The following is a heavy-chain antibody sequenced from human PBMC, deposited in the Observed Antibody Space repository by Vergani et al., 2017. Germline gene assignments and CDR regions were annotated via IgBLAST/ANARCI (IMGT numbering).Heavy chain of an antibody. CDR2: ISWNSGSI. CDR3: AKDYARTHYGGNSFDY. Sequence: EVQLLESGGGLVQPGRSLRLSCAASGFTFDDYAMHWVRHAPGKGLEWVSGISWNSGSIGYADSVKGRFTISRDNAKNSLYLQMNSLRAEDTALYYCAKDYARTHYGGNSFDYWGQGTLVTVSS. V-gene: IGHV3-9*01. J-gene: IGHJ4*02. CDR1: GFTFDDYA. D-gene: IGHD4-23*01.